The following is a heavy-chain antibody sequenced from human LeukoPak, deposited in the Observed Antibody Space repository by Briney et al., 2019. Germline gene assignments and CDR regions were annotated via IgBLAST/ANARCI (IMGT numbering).Heavy chain of an antibody. CDR1: GFTFNSHE. D-gene: IGHD2-21*02. CDR2: ITSSGGIT. J-gene: IGHJ5*02. CDR3: AGERNCGGDCYQGSWFDP. Sequence: GGSLRLSCAASGFTFNSHEMHWVRQAPGKGLEWVSYITSSGGITYYADSVEGRFTVSRDNAKNSLFLQMNSLRAEDTAIYYCAGERNCGGDCYQGSWFDPWGQGTLVTVSS. V-gene: IGHV3-48*03.